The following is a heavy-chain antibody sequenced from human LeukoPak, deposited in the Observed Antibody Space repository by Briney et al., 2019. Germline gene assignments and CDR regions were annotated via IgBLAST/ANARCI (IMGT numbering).Heavy chain of an antibody. V-gene: IGHV3-74*01. CDR1: GFTFSGHW. Sequence: GGSLRLSCAASGFTFSGHWMHWVRQAPGKGLVWVSRSNSDGSSTNYADSVKGRFTISRDNAKNTLYLQMNSLRAEDTAVYYCASDTVDTAVGIDYWGQGTLVTVSS. CDR2: SNSDGSST. D-gene: IGHD5-18*01. J-gene: IGHJ4*02. CDR3: ASDTVDTAVGIDY.